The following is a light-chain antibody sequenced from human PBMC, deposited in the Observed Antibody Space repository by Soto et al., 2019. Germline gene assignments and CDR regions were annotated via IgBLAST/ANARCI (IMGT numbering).Light chain of an antibody. CDR2: RGS. Sequence: DTFITQCPDTMAFPFLARATIXCKSXLSVXYSSNKKNYLAWFQQKPGQPPKPVIYRGSTRESGVPDRFSRSGSETDFTLTISSLQTEDVAVYYCHQYYTRPWTFGQGTKVDIK. J-gene: IGKJ1*01. V-gene: IGKV4-1*01. CDR3: HQYYTRPWT. CDR1: LSVXYSSNKKNY.